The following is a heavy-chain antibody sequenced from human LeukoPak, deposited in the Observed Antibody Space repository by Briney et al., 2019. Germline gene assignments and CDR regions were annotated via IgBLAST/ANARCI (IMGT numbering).Heavy chain of an antibody. CDR1: GGSISSSIYY. CDR3: ARHDLVVTATILDY. CDR2: IYYSGST. Sequence: PSETLSLTCTVSGGSISSSIYYWDWIRQPPGKGLEWIGSIYYSGSTYYNPSLKSRVTISVDTSKNQFSLKLSSVTAADTAVYYCARHDLVVTATILDYWGQGTLVTVSS. V-gene: IGHV4-39*01. J-gene: IGHJ4*02. D-gene: IGHD2-21*02.